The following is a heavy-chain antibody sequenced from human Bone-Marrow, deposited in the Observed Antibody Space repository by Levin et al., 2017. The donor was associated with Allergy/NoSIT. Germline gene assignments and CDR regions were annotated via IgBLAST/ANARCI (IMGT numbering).Heavy chain of an antibody. CDR3: ARVGYDILTGYYWFDP. Sequence: SETLSLTCTVSDGSISSYYWSWIRQPPGKGLEWIGYIYYSGSTNYNPSLKSRVTISVDTSKNQFSLKLSSVTAADTAVYYCARVGYDILTGYYWFDPWGQGTLVTVSS. CDR1: DGSISSYY. V-gene: IGHV4-59*01. D-gene: IGHD3-9*01. J-gene: IGHJ5*02. CDR2: IYYSGST.